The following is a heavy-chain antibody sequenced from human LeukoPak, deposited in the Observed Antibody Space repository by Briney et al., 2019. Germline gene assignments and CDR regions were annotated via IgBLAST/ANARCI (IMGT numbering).Heavy chain of an antibody. D-gene: IGHD4-17*01. Sequence: PSETLSLTCTVSGDSISNSLYYWGWIRQPPGKGLEWIGSIYYSGRTHYNASLKSRVTISIDTSKNHFSLELSSVTAADTAVYYCARDNPLSRSGDYRDFWGQGTLVTVSS. CDR2: IYYSGRT. J-gene: IGHJ4*02. V-gene: IGHV4-39*07. CDR3: ARDNPLSRSGDYRDF. CDR1: GDSISNSLYY.